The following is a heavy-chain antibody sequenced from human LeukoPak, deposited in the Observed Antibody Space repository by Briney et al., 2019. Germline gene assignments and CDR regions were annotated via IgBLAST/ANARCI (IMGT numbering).Heavy chain of an antibody. CDR2: ISSSGTTI. Sequence: GGSLRLSCAASGFTFSSYEMNWVRQAPGKGLEWASYISSSGTTIYNADFVKGRFTISRDNAKNSLYLQMNSLRAEDTAVYYCARASGLTYFIDYWGQGTLVTVSS. CDR1: GFTFSSYE. CDR3: ARASGLTYFIDY. J-gene: IGHJ4*02. D-gene: IGHD3/OR15-3a*01. V-gene: IGHV3-48*03.